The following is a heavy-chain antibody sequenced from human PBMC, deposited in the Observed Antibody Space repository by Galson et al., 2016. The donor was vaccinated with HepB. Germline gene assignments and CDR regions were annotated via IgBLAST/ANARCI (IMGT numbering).Heavy chain of an antibody. CDR2: ISSGAYKT. J-gene: IGHJ4*02. CDR1: GFTFKNYA. V-gene: IGHV3-23*01. Sequence: SLRLSCAASGFTFKNYAMNWVRQAPGQGLEWVSIISSGAYKTYYADSVKGRFTISRDDSKDSLYLQMNSLRPDDTAVYYCVRTVSVGARPGRRHDHWGQGTVVTVAS. CDR3: VRTVSVGARPGRRHDH. D-gene: IGHD1-26*01.